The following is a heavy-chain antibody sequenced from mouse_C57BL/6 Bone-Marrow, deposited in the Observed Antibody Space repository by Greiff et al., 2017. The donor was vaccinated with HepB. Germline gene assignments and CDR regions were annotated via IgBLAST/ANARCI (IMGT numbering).Heavy chain of an antibody. CDR1: GFTFNTYA. CDR3: VRVDTTVVAKDAMDY. V-gene: IGHV10-3*01. D-gene: IGHD1-1*01. CDR2: IRSKSSNYAT. Sequence: EVQGVESGGGLVQPKGSLKLSCAASGFTFNTYAMHWVRQAPGKGLEWVARIRSKSSNYATYYADSVKDRFTISRDDSQSMLYLQMNNLKTEDTAMYYCVRVDTTVVAKDAMDYWGQGTSVTVSS. J-gene: IGHJ4*01.